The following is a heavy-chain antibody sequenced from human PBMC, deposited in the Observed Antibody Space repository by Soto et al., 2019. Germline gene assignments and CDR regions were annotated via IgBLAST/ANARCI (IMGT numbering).Heavy chain of an antibody. CDR1: GGSISSYY. CDR3: ARGYCSGGSCYPSLDY. D-gene: IGHD2-15*01. CDR2: IYYRGST. J-gene: IGHJ4*02. V-gene: IGHV4-59*01. Sequence: QVQLQESGPGLVKPSETLSLTCTVSGGSISSYYWSWIRQPPGKGLEWIGYIYYRGSTNYNPSLKSRVPISVDTSKNQFSLKLSSVTAADTAVYYCARGYCSGGSCYPSLDYWGQGTLVTVSS.